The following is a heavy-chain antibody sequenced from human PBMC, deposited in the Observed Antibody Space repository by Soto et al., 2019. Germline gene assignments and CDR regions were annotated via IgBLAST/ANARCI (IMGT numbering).Heavy chain of an antibody. D-gene: IGHD3-3*01. CDR2: IYPHDSET. Sequence: PGESLKISCKGSGYRFASNWIGWVRQLPGKGLEWMGIIYPHDSETKYSPSFQGQVTISVDKSISTAYLQWSGLKASDSAMYYCAARGIFGVVEADNWFDPWGPGTLVTVSS. CDR1: GYRFASNW. CDR3: AARGIFGVVEADNWFDP. V-gene: IGHV5-51*01. J-gene: IGHJ5*02.